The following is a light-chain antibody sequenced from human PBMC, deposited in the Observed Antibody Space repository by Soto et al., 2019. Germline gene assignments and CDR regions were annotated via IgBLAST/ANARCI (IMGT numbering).Light chain of an antibody. CDR2: VNSDGSH. CDR3: QTWGTGMV. J-gene: IGLJ2*01. Sequence: QPVLTQSPSASASLGASVKLTCTLSGGHSSYAIAWHQQQPEKGPRYLMKVNSDGSHTKGDGIPDRFSGSSSGAERSLSISSLQSEDEADYYCQTWGTGMVFGGGTKLTVL. CDR1: GGHSSYA. V-gene: IGLV4-69*01.